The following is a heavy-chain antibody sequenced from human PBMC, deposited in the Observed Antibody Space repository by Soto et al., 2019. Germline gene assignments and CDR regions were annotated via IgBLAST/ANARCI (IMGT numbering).Heavy chain of an antibody. CDR2: IYDSGIT. V-gene: IGHV4-61*08. D-gene: IGHD2-2*01. Sequence: PSETLSLTCTVSGDSVSSDGYYWSWIRQPPGKGLEWIGHIYDSGITNYNPFFKSRVTMSADTSKNQFSLKLTSVTAADTAVYFCARVNYCGSSNCYWFDVRGRGTLVTFSS. J-gene: IGHJ5*02. CDR3: ARVNYCGSSNCYWFDV. CDR1: GDSVSSDGYY.